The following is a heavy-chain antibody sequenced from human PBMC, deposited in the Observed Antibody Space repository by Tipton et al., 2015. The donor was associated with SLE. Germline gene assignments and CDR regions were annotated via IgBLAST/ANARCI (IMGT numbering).Heavy chain of an antibody. CDR1: GFTISPYA. CDR2: IIGGGGGT. D-gene: IGHD4/OR15-4a*01. Sequence: SLRLSCAASGFTISPYAMSWVRQAPGKGLECVSIIGGGGGTYYADSVKGRFTISRDTSKNTVSLQMNSLRAEDTALYFCATVDYGVNPLDYWGQGTLVTVSS. V-gene: IGHV3-23*01. J-gene: IGHJ4*02. CDR3: ATVDYGVNPLDY.